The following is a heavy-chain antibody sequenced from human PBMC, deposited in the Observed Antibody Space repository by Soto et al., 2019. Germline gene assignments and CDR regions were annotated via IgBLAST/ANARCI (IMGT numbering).Heavy chain of an antibody. CDR3: AKAPWAYCGGDCPIDY. V-gene: IGHV3-23*01. CDR2: ISGSGGST. J-gene: IGHJ4*02. D-gene: IGHD2-21*02. CDR1: GFTFSSYA. Sequence: EVQLLESGGGLVQPGGSLRLSCAASGFTFSSYAMSWVRQAPGKGLEWVSAISGSGGSTYYADSVKGRFTISRDNSKNTLYLQMNSLIAEDTAVYYCAKAPWAYCGGDCPIDYWGQGTLVTVSS.